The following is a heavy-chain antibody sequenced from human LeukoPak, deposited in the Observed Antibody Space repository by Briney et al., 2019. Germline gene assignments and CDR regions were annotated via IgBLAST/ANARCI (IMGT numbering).Heavy chain of an antibody. Sequence: PGGSLRLSCAASGFTFSNYNMNWVRQPPGKGLQWVSYISSSSNIIYYSDSVKGRFTISRDNAKNSLFLQMNSLRAEDTAVYYCARDFAREFTIDYWGQETLVTVS. CDR2: ISSSSNII. J-gene: IGHJ4*02. CDR3: ARDFAREFTIDY. V-gene: IGHV3-48*01. D-gene: IGHD3-10*01. CDR1: GFTFSNYN.